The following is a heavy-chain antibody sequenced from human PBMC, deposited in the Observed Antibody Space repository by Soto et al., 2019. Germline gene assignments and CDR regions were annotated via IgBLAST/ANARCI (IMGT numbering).Heavy chain of an antibody. CDR1: GYTFRSFG. Sequence: QVHLVQSGGEVKKPGTSFKVSCKTSGYTFRSFGVSWVRQAPGQGLEWMGWISGYNGKTQYAQTLQGRVTMTADTSTSTVYMELRGLRSDDTAVYFGARDKMIDDYGLGTYDYWGQGTTVTVSS. CDR2: ISGYNGKT. V-gene: IGHV1-18*04. D-gene: IGHD3-10*01. CDR3: ARDKMIDDYGLGTYDY. J-gene: IGHJ4*02.